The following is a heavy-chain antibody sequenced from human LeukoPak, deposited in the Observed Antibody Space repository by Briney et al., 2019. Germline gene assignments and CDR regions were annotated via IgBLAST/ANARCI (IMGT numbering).Heavy chain of an antibody. CDR2: ISSSSSYI. J-gene: IGHJ6*03. V-gene: IGHV3-21*01. CDR1: GFTFSSYS. CDR3: ARDLRSGGFPSLSYYMDV. Sequence: PGGSLRLSCAASGFTFSSYSMNWVRQAPGKGLEWVSSISSSSSYIYYADSVKGRFTISRDNAKNSLYLQMNSLRAEDTAVYYCARDLRSGGFPSLSYYMDVWGKGTTVTVSS. D-gene: IGHD2-15*01.